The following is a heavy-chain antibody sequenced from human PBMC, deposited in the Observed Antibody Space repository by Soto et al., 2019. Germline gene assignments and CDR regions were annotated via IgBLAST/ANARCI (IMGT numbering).Heavy chain of an antibody. V-gene: IGHV1-3*01. CDR3: ARDRVYTSDWYGGFDY. J-gene: IGHJ4*02. Sequence: ASVKVSCKASGYTFTSYAMHWVRQAPGQRLEWMGWINAGNGNTKYSEKFQGRVTISTGTSASTVYMELSSLRSEDTAVYYCARDRVYTSDWYGGFDYWGQGTLVTVSS. CDR1: GYTFTSYA. CDR2: INAGNGNT. D-gene: IGHD6-19*01.